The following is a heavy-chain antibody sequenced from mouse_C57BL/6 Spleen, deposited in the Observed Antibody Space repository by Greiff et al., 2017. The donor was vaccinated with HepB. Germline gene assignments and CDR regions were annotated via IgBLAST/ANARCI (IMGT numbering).Heavy chain of an antibody. V-gene: IGHV1-23*01. CDR1: GYTFTDYE. CDR3: TVGSYGYFDY. CDR2: IDPEHCGT. J-gene: IGHJ2*01. Sequence: VQLQQSGAELVRPGASVKLSCKASGYTFTDYEMHCVKQTPVPGLEWIGGIDPEHCGTDYNQKFKGKATLTADKSSSTAYLELRSLTSEDSAGYYSTVGSYGYFDYWGQGTTLTVSS. D-gene: IGHD1-1*02.